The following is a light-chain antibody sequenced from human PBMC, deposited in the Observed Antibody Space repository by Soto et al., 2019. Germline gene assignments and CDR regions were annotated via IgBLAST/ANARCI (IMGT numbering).Light chain of an antibody. CDR3: QLRTYWLG. CDR2: YAS. Sequence: EMVLIQSPATRPLSPGERATLACRSRQSVGNNLVWYQQKPGQAPRLLISYASTRAAGVPARFSGSGSGTDFTLTFASREPAEFAICSWQLRTYWLGFGGGTKVDIK. V-gene: IGKV3-11*01. J-gene: IGKJ4*01. CDR1: QSVGNN.